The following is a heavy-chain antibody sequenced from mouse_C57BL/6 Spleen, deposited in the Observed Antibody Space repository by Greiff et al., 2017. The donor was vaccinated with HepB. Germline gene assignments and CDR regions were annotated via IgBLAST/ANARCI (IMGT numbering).Heavy chain of an antibody. J-gene: IGHJ1*03. CDR2: ISSGSSTI. Sequence: DVMLVESGGGLVKPGGSLKLSCAASGFTFSDYGMHWVRQAPEKGLEWVAYISSGSSTIYYADTVKGRFTISRDNAKNTLFLQMTSLRSEDTAMYYCARPEYYARYFDVWGTGTTVTVSS. CDR3: ARPEYYARYFDV. CDR1: GFTFSDYG. V-gene: IGHV5-17*01. D-gene: IGHD1-1*01.